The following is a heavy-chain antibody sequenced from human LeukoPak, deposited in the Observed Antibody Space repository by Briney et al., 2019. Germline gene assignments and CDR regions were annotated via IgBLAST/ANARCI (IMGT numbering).Heavy chain of an antibody. CDR2: IFYSGSA. Sequence: SETLSLTCTVSGGSIISDSYYWGWIRQPPGKGLKWIGSIFYSGSAYYNPSLKSRVTMSVDTSKNQFSLKLTSVTAADTAVYYCARLRPVAGYDAFDIWGHGTMVTVSS. CDR1: GGSIISDSYY. V-gene: IGHV4-39*07. D-gene: IGHD6-19*01. CDR3: ARLRPVAGYDAFDI. J-gene: IGHJ3*02.